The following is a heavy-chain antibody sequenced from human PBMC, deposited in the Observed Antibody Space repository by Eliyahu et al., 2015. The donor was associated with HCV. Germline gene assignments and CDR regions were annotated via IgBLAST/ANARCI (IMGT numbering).Heavy chain of an antibody. J-gene: IGHJ4*02. D-gene: IGHD3-10*01. Sequence: QVQLQESGPGLVKPSETLSLTCTVSGGSISSHYWSWIRQPPGKGLEWIGYFSFDGNTNYNPGINHNPSLKSRVAISVDTSKNQFSLKVTSVTAADTALYYCAHGSRARPGYWGQGTLVTVSS. CDR2: FSFDGNT. V-gene: IGHV4-59*11. CDR1: GGSISSHY. CDR3: AHGSRARPGY.